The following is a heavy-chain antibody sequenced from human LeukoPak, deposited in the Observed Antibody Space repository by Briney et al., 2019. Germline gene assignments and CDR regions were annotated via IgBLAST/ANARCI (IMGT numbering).Heavy chain of an antibody. CDR3: AKEEYGSGSYYNVYYGMDV. Sequence: ASVKVSCKASGYTFTSYGISWVRQAPGQGLEWMGWISAYNGNTNYAQKLQGRVTMTTDTSASTAYMELSSLRSEDTAVYYCAKEEYGSGSYYNVYYGMDVWGQGTTVTVSS. J-gene: IGHJ6*02. V-gene: IGHV1-18*01. CDR2: ISAYNGNT. D-gene: IGHD3-10*01. CDR1: GYTFTSYG.